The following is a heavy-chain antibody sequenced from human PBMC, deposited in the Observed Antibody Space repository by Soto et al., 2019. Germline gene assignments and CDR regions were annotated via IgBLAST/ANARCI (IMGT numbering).Heavy chain of an antibody. D-gene: IGHD6-13*01. CDR2: MNPNSGNT. J-gene: IGHJ1*01. CDR1: GYTFTSYD. CDR3: ASSAGYSSSWPEYFQH. V-gene: IGHV1-8*01. Sequence: QVQLVQSGAEVKKPGASVKVSCKASGYTFTSYDINWVRQATGQGLEWMGWMNPNSGNTGYAQKFQGRVTMTRNTSISTAYMELSSLRSEDTAVYYCASSAGYSSSWPEYFQHWGQGTLVTVSS.